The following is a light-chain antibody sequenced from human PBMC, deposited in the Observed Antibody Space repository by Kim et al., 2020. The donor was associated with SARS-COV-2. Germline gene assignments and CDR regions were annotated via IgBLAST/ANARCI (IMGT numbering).Light chain of an antibody. CDR1: SGHSSYA. CDR2: LNSDGSH. CDR3: QTWGTGTWV. J-gene: IGLJ3*02. V-gene: IGLV4-69*01. Sequence: ASVKLTCTLSSGHSSYAIAGHQQQPEKGPRYLMKLNSDGSHTKGDGIPDRFSGSSSGAERYLTISSRQSEDEADYYCQTWGTGTWVFGGGTKLTVL.